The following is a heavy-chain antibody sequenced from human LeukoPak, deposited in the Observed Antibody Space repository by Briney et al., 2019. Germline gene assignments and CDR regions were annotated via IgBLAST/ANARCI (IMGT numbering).Heavy chain of an antibody. CDR1: GFSFSTYA. V-gene: IGHV3-23*01. D-gene: IGHD5-24*01. CDR2: VIGNNART. J-gene: IGHJ5*01. Sequence: PGGSLRLSCAASGFSFSTYAMNWVRQAPGQGLEWVSIVIGNNARTVYADSVKGRFSVSKDTSKNTLYLQMNSQRVEDTAVYYCAKDRKPDGLYNFDFWGQGALVIVSS. CDR3: AKDRKPDGLYNFDF.